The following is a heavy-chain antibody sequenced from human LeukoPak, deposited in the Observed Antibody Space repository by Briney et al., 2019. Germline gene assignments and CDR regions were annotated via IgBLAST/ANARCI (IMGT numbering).Heavy chain of an antibody. Sequence: GRSLRLSCTASGFIFGDYAMTWVRQAPGMGLEWVGLIRGKAYDERADHAASVKGRFTISRDDSKSIAYLQMNSPKTEDTAVYYCARGVPARVGYYMDVWGKGTTVTVSS. CDR1: GFIFGDYA. CDR3: ARGVPARVGYYMDV. J-gene: IGHJ6*03. D-gene: IGHD2-21*02. V-gene: IGHV3-49*04. CDR2: IRGKAYDERA.